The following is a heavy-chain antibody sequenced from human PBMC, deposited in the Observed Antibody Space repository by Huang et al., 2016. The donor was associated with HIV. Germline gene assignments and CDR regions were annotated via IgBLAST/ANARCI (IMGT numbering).Heavy chain of an antibody. CDR1: GFLFTTFT. D-gene: IGHD2-15*01. CDR3: ARGGPVGYFNL. V-gene: IGHV3-21*01. J-gene: IGHJ4*03. CDR2: ISGSGSSI. Sequence: EVQLEESGGALVKPGGSLRLSCAATGFLFTTFTMHWVRQAPGKGLGLVSSISGSGSSIYYADAVKGRFTISRDNTKKSLYLQMSSLSVDDTAFYFCARGGPVGYFNLWGHGTLVSVSS.